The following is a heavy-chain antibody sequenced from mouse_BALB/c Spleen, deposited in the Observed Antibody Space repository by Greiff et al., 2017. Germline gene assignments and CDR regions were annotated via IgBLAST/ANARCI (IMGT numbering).Heavy chain of an antibody. D-gene: IGHD2-3*01. Sequence: DVMLVESGGGLVQPGGSMKLSCVASGFTFSNYWMNWVRQSPEKGLEWVAEIRLKSNNYATHYAESVKGRFTISRDDSKSSVYLQMNNLRAEDTGIYYCTRRFYDGYYGGFAYWGQGTLVTVSA. J-gene: IGHJ3*01. CDR2: IRLKSNNYAT. CDR3: TRRFYDGYYGGFAY. CDR1: GFTFSNYW. V-gene: IGHV6-6*02.